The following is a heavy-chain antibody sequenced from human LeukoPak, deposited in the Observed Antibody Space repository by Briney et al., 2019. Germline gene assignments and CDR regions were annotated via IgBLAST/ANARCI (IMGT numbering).Heavy chain of an antibody. CDR2: INPNSGGT. D-gene: IGHD3-10*01. CDR1: GYTFTGYY. Sequence: GASVKVSCKASGYTFTGYYMHWVRQAPGQGLEWMGWINPNSGGTNYAQKFQGRVTMTWDTSISTAYMELSRLRSDDTAVYYCAKDSAYGSGSFQYGMDVWGQGTTVTVSS. J-gene: IGHJ6*02. CDR3: AKDSAYGSGSFQYGMDV. V-gene: IGHV1-2*02.